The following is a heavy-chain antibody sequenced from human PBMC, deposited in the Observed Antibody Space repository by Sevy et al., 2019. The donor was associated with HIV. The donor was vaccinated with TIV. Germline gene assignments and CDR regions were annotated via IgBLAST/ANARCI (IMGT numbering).Heavy chain of an antibody. V-gene: IGHV4-59*01. Sequence: SETLSLTCTVSGGPISVYYWSWIRQPPGKGLEYIGYVYYTGSTNYNPSLKNRVTISVDTSNNQFSLKLTSVTAADTAVYYCARAPPVLSGVDSLNWFDPWGQGTLVTVSS. CDR1: GGPISVYY. J-gene: IGHJ5*02. CDR3: ARAPPVLSGVDSLNWFDP. D-gene: IGHD5-12*01. CDR2: VYYTGST.